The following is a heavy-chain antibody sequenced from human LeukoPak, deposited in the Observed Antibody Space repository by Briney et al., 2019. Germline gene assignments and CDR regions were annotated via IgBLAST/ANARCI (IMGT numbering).Heavy chain of an antibody. CDR3: ASAEVIQYGMDV. J-gene: IGHJ6*02. CDR2: INSDGSST. Sequence: GGSLRLSCAASGFTFSSYWMHWVRQAPGKGLVWVSRINSDGSSTSYADSVKGRFTISRDNAKNTLFLQMNTLRAEDTAVYYCASAEVIQYGMDVWGQGTTVTVSS. V-gene: IGHV3-74*01. CDR1: GFTFSSYW. D-gene: IGHD3-16*02.